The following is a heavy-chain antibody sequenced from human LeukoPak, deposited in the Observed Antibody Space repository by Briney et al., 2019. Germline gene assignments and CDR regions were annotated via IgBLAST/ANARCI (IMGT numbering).Heavy chain of an antibody. CDR3: ARDRPEQGVDY. J-gene: IGHJ4*02. CDR2: IYTSGST. V-gene: IGHV4-4*07. D-gene: IGHD1/OR15-1a*01. CDR1: GGSISSYY. Sequence: TSEALSLTCTVSGGSISSYYWSWIRQPAGKGLEWIGRIYTSGSTNYNPSLKSRVTMSVDTSKNQFSLKLSSVTAADTAVYYCARDRPEQGVDYWGQGTLVTVSS.